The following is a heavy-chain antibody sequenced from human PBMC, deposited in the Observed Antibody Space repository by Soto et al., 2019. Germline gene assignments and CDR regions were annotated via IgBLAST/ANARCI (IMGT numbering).Heavy chain of an antibody. D-gene: IGHD3-3*01. CDR1: GGSVSSSGYY. CDR3: ARILRLGYYGMDV. V-gene: IGHV4-31*03. J-gene: IGHJ6*02. CDR2: IFYSGST. Sequence: QVQLQESGPGLVKPSQTLSLTCTVSGGSVSSSGYYWSWIRQHPGKGLEWIGYIFYSGSTYYNPSLKSRVTISVDTSKNQFSLRLSSVTAADTAVYYCARILRLGYYGMDVWGQGTTVTVSS.